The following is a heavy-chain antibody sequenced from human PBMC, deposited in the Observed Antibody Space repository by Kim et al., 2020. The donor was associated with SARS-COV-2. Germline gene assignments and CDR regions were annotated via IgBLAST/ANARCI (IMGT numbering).Heavy chain of an antibody. CDR1: GGSFSGYY. V-gene: IGHV4-34*01. Sequence: SETLSLTCAVYGGSFSGYYWSWIRQPPGKGLEWIGEINHSGSTNYNPSLKSRVTISVDTSKNQFSLKLSSVTAADTAVYYCARVNDKYSSGWYWVYWGQGTLVTVSS. J-gene: IGHJ4*02. CDR3: ARVNDKYSSGWYWVY. CDR2: INHSGST. D-gene: IGHD6-19*01.